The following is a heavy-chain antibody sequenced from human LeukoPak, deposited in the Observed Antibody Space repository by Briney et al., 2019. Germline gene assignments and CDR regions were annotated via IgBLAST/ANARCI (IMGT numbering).Heavy chain of an antibody. J-gene: IGHJ4*02. Sequence: PGGSLRLSCAVSGFTFSSYSMSWVRQAPGKGLEWVSSISSSSSHIYNADSVKGRFTISRDNAKNSLFLQMNSLRAEDTAVYYCARDEGRTMVLYWGQGTLVTVSS. D-gene: IGHD3-10*01. CDR1: GFTFSSYS. CDR3: ARDEGRTMVLY. V-gene: IGHV3-21*04. CDR2: ISSSSSHI.